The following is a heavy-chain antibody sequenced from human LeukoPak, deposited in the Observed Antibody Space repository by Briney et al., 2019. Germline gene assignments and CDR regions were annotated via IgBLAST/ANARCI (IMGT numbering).Heavy chain of an antibody. CDR3: AKQMAVDYFDY. D-gene: IGHD2-8*01. CDR2: ISYDGKNE. J-gene: IGHJ4*02. CDR1: GFTFSNFG. V-gene: IGHV3-30*18. Sequence: GGSLRLSCAASGFTFSNFGMHWVRQAPGKGLEWVAVISYDGKNEYYTDSVKGRFTISRDNGKNTVYLQMYSLRAEDTAVYYCAKQMAVDYFDYWGQGTLVTVSS.